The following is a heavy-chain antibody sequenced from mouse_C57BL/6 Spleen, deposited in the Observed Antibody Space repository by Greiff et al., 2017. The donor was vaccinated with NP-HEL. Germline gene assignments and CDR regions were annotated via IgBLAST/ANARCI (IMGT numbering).Heavy chain of an antibody. CDR3: ASYYYGSSPRWYFDV. Sequence: VQLQQPGAELVKPGASVKLSCKASGYTFTSYWMHWVKQRPGQGLEWIGMIHPNSGSTNYNEKFKSKATLTVDKSSSTAYMQLSSLTSEDSAVYYCASYYYGSSPRWYFDVWGTGTTVTVSS. D-gene: IGHD1-1*01. CDR2: IHPNSGST. V-gene: IGHV1-64*01. CDR1: GYTFTSYW. J-gene: IGHJ1*03.